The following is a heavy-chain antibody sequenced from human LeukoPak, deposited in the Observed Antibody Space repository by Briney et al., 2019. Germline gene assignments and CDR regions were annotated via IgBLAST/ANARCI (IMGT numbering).Heavy chain of an antibody. CDR2: INHSGSP. CDR1: GESHSRFY. D-gene: IGHD2-21*01. Sequence: SETLSLTCAVSGESHSRFYWSWIRQSPGRGPEWIGEINHSGSPNYNPSLKSRVTISVDTSKNQFSLKLSSVTAADTAVYYCADGDSNFGYWGQGTLVTVSS. V-gene: IGHV4-34*01. CDR3: ADGDSNFGY. J-gene: IGHJ4*02.